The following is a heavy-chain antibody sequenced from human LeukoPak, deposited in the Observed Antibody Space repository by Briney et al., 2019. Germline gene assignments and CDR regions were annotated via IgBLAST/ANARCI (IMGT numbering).Heavy chain of an antibody. Sequence: GASVKVSCKASGYTFTGYYMHWVRQAPGQALEWMGWINPNSGGTNYAQKFQGRVTMTRDTSISTAYMELSRLRSDDTAVYYCARDKPPYSSGWYREDWFDPWGQGTLVTVSS. D-gene: IGHD6-19*01. CDR3: ARDKPPYSSGWYREDWFDP. CDR1: GYTFTGYY. J-gene: IGHJ5*02. V-gene: IGHV1-2*02. CDR2: INPNSGGT.